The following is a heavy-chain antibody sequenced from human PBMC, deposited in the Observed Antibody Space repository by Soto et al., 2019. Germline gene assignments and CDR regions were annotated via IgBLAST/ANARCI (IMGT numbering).Heavy chain of an antibody. CDR2: IYPGDSDT. J-gene: IGHJ6*02. Sequence: PGESLKISCQGSGYSFTSYWIGWVRQMPGKGLEWMGIIYPGDSDTRYSPSFQGQVTISADKSISTAYLQWSSLKASDTAMYYCARQGGVYYDFWSGYYMAYYYYGMDVWGQGTTVTVSS. CDR1: GYSFTSYW. D-gene: IGHD3-3*01. CDR3: ARQGGVYYDFWSGYYMAYYYYGMDV. V-gene: IGHV5-51*01.